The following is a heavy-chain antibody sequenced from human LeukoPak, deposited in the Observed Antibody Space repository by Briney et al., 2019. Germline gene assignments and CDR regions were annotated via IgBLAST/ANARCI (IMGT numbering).Heavy chain of an antibody. V-gene: IGHV3-48*03. CDR2: ISSSGSTI. CDR3: ARVSSWYDEYFQH. J-gene: IGHJ1*01. D-gene: IGHD6-13*01. CDR1: GFTVSSYE. Sequence: GGSMTLSCAASGFTVSSYEMNWVRQAPGKGLEWVSYISSSGSTIYYADSVKGRFTISRDNAKNSLYLQMNSLRAEDTAVYYCARVSSWYDEYFQHWGQGTLVTVSS.